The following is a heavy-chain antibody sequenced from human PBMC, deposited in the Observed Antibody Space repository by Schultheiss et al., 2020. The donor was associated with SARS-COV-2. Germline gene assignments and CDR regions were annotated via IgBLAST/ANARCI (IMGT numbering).Heavy chain of an antibody. Sequence: GGSLRLSCAASGFTFSSYAMSWVRQAPGKGLEWVSGISGSGGSTYYADSVKGRFTISRDNAKNSLYLQMNSLRAEDTAVYYCARLTELRGFDIWGQGTMVTVSS. CDR3: ARLTELRGFDI. V-gene: IGHV3-23*01. CDR2: ISGSGGST. J-gene: IGHJ3*02. D-gene: IGHD1-7*01. CDR1: GFTFSSYA.